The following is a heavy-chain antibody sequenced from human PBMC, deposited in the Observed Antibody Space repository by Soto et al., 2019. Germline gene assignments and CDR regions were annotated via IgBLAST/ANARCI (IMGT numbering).Heavy chain of an antibody. CDR2: INAGNGNT. J-gene: IGHJ3*02. Sequence: ASVKVSCKASGYTFTSYAMHWVRQAPGQRLEWMGWINAGNGNTKYSQKFQGRVTITRDTSASTAYMELSSLRSEDTAVYYCARVNYYDSSGYVDAFDIWGQGTMVTVS. D-gene: IGHD3-22*01. CDR1: GYTFTSYA. V-gene: IGHV1-3*01. CDR3: ARVNYYDSSGYVDAFDI.